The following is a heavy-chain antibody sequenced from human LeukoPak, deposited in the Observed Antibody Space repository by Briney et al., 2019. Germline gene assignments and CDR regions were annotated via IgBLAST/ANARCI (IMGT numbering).Heavy chain of an antibody. V-gene: IGHV3-21*01. Sequence: GGSLRLSCAASGFTFSSYSMNWVRQAPGKGLEWVSSISSSSSYIYYAGSVKGRFTISRDNAKNSLYLQMNSLRAEDTAVYYCASLSASFAFDIWGQGTMVTVSS. CDR2: ISSSSSYI. CDR3: ASLSASFAFDI. CDR1: GFTFSSYS. D-gene: IGHD3-16*02. J-gene: IGHJ3*02.